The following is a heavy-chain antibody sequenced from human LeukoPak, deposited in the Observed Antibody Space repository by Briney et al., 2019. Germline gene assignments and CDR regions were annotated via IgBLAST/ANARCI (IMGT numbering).Heavy chain of an antibody. J-gene: IGHJ6*03. CDR1: GYTFTSYG. Sequence: ASVKVSCKASGYTFTSYGINWVRQAPGQGLEWMGWISAYNGNTNYAQKLQGRVTMTTDTSTSTAYMELRSLRSDDTAVYYCARGIAAAGNPCYYYYYMDVWGKGTTVTVSS. CDR2: ISAYNGNT. CDR3: ARGIAAAGNPCYYYYYMDV. V-gene: IGHV1-18*01. D-gene: IGHD6-13*01.